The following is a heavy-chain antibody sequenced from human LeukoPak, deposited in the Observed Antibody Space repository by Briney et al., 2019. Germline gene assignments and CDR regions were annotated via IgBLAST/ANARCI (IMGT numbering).Heavy chain of an antibody. CDR1: GFTFSSYW. Sequence: GGSLRLSCAASGFTFSSYWMSWVRQAPGKGLEWVAVISYDGSNKYYADSVKGRLTISRDNSKNTLYLQMNSLRAEDTAVCYCARVRYGGNYPGDAFDIWGQGTMVTVSS. CDR2: ISYDGSNK. V-gene: IGHV3-30*03. D-gene: IGHD4-23*01. CDR3: ARVRYGGNYPGDAFDI. J-gene: IGHJ3*02.